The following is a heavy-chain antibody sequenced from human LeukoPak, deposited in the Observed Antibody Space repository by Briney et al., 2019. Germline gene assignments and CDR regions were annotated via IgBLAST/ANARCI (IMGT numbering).Heavy chain of an antibody. CDR1: GFTFSNAW. Sequence: TGGSQRLSCAASGFTFSNAWMSWVRQAPGKGLEWVGRIKSKTDGGTTDYAAPVKGRFTISRDDSKNTLYLQMNSLRAEDTAVYYCAKYWRKAAAGTCYFDYWGQGTLVTVSS. J-gene: IGHJ4*02. V-gene: IGHV3-15*01. CDR3: AKYWRKAAAGTCYFDY. D-gene: IGHD6-13*01. CDR2: IKSKTDGGTT.